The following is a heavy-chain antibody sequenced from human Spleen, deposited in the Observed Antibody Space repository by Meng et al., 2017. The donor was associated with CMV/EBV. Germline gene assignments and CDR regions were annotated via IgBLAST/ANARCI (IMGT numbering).Heavy chain of an antibody. V-gene: IGHV3-30-3*01. D-gene: IGHD3-3*01. CDR2: ISYDGSNK. J-gene: IGHJ6*02. CDR1: GFTFSSYA. Sequence: GESLKISCAASGFTFSSYAMHWVRQAPGKGLECVAVISYDGSNKYYADSVKGRFTISRDNSKNTLYLQMNSLRAEDTAVYYCARESITIFGVVTLYYYGMDVWGQGTTVTVSS. CDR3: ARESITIFGVVTLYYYGMDV.